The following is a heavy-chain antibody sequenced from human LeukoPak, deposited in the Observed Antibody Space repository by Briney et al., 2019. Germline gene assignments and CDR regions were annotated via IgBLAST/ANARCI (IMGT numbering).Heavy chain of an antibody. D-gene: IGHD2/OR15-2a*01. V-gene: IGHV3-23*01. CDR2: INGRGDNT. Sequence: GGSLRLSCAASGVIISSYAMSWVRQAPGKGLEWVSAINGRGDNTYYADFVKGRLTISRDNSTSTVYLQMNSPRTEDTAVYYCAKDRVSPGFNWFDPWGQGTLVTVSS. CDR3: AKDRVSPGFNWFDP. CDR1: GVIISSYA. J-gene: IGHJ5*02.